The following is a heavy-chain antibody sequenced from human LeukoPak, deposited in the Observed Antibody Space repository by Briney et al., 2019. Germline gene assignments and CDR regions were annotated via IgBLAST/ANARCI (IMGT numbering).Heavy chain of an antibody. V-gene: IGHV4-39*07. J-gene: IGHJ4*02. CDR1: GGSISSSSYY. CDR3: ARVGGLGVVSRFDY. CDR2: IYYSGST. D-gene: IGHD2-15*01. Sequence: SETLSLTCTVSGGSISSSSYYWGWIRQPPGKGLEWIGSIYYSGSTYNNPSLKSRVTISVDTSKNQFSLKLSSVTAADTAVYYCARVGGLGVVSRFDYWGQGTLVTVSS.